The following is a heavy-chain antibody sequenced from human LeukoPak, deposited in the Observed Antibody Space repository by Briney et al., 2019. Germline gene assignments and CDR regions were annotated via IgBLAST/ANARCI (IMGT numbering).Heavy chain of an antibody. CDR2: IIPILGIT. CDR1: EGTFSNYA. CDR3: ATYSSTYYDAFAM. J-gene: IGHJ3*02. V-gene: IGHV1-69*04. Sequence: GASVKVSCKASEGTFSNYAISWVRQAPGQGLEWIGRIIPILGITNYAQKFQGRVTITADKSTSTAYMELSSLRSEDTALYYCATYSSTYYDAFAMWGQGTMVTVSS. D-gene: IGHD6-13*01.